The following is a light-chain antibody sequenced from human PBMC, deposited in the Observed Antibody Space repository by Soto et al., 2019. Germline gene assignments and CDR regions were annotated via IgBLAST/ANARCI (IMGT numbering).Light chain of an antibody. Sequence: DIVLTQSPGTLSLSPGERATLSFRTSEAILNNYLAWFQQKPGQPPRLLIYLASNRAAGVPDRFSGSGSGTDFTLTISRLEPEDFAVYYCQHFGTPPWTFGQGTKVEI. CDR3: QHFGTPPWT. CDR1: EAILNNY. CDR2: LAS. V-gene: IGKV3-20*01. J-gene: IGKJ1*01.